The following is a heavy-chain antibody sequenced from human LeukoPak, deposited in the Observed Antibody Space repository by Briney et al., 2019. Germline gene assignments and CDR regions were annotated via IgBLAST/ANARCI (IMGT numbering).Heavy chain of an antibody. CDR2: IYWDDDK. D-gene: IGHD2-21*01. Sequence: ESGPTLVKPPQTLTLTCTFSGFSLSTSGVGVGWIRQPPGKALEWLELIYWDDDKRYSPSLKSRLTITKDTSKNQVVLTMTNMDPVDTATYYCAHRFFEVACFDYWGQGTLVTVSS. J-gene: IGHJ4*02. V-gene: IGHV2-5*02. CDR3: AHRFFEVACFDY. CDR1: GFSLSTSGVG.